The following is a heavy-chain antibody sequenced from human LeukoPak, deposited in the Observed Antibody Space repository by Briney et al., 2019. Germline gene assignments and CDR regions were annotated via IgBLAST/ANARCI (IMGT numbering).Heavy chain of an antibody. D-gene: IGHD4-11*01. J-gene: IGHJ4*02. CDR2: FKTKYNQV. CDR1: GFTFNDYA. CDR3: ARSVPDYTRFDY. V-gene: IGHV3-23*05. Sequence: PGGSLRLSCVASGFTFNDYAMNWVRQAPGKGLEWVSTFKTKYNQVYYAESVRGRFTISTDNSKNTVLLQMNSLGAEDTALYYCARSVPDYTRFDYWGQGALVTVSS.